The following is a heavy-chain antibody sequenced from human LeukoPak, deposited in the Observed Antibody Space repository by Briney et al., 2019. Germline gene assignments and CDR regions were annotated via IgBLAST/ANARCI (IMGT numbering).Heavy chain of an antibody. D-gene: IGHD3-22*01. CDR2: IYHSGST. CDR3: AREDYYDSSGYYLDY. J-gene: IGHJ4*02. Sequence: SETLSLTCTVSGYSISSGYYWGWIRQPPGKGLEWIGSIYHSGSTYYNPSLKSRVTISVDTSKNQFSLNLSSVTAADTAVYYCAREDYYDSSGYYLDYWGQGTLVTVSS. V-gene: IGHV4-38-2*02. CDR1: GYSISSGYY.